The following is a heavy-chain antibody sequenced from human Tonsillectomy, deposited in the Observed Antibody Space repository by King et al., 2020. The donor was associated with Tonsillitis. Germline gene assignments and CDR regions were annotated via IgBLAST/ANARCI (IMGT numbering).Heavy chain of an antibody. CDR2: IKSKTDGGTT. Sequence: VQLVESGGGLVKPGGSLRLSCAASGFTFSNAWMSWVRQAPGKGLEWVGRIKSKTDGGTTDYAAPVKGRFTISRDDSKNTLYLQMSSLKTEDTAIYYCTTGVTYCSRISCYVLEYFHHWGQGTLVTVSS. J-gene: IGHJ1*01. CDR1: GFTFSNAW. CDR3: TTGVTYCSRISCYVLEYFHH. D-gene: IGHD2-2*01. V-gene: IGHV3-15*01.